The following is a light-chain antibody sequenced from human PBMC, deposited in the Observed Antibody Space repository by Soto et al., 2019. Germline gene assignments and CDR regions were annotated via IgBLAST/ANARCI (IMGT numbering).Light chain of an antibody. CDR2: GAS. J-gene: IGKJ1*01. Sequence: EIVVTQSPGTLSLSPGERATLSCSASQSVSSSSLAWYQQKPGQAPRLLIYGASSRATGIPDRFSGSGSGTDFTLTISRLEPEDFAVYYCQQYCSSSWTFGQGTKVDIK. V-gene: IGKV3-20*01. CDR3: QQYCSSSWT. CDR1: QSVSSSS.